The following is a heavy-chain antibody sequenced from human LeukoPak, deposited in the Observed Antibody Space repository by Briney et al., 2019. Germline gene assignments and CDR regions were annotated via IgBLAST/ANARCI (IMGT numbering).Heavy chain of an antibody. D-gene: IGHD3-10*01. Sequence: SEALSLTCTVSGGSISSYYWSWIRQPPGKGLEWIGYIYYSGSTNYNPSLKSRVTISVDTSKNQFSLKLSSVTAADTAEYYCARAYGSGSYGYFDYWGQGTLVTVSS. V-gene: IGHV4-59*01. CDR2: IYYSGST. J-gene: IGHJ4*02. CDR1: GGSISSYY. CDR3: ARAYGSGSYGYFDY.